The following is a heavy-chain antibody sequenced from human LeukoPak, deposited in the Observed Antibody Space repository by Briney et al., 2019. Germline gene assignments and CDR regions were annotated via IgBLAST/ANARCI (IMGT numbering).Heavy chain of an antibody. CDR3: AAGVYCSGGTCYYVY. V-gene: IGHV3-30*02. J-gene: IGHJ4*02. Sequence: GGSLRLSCAASGFTFSNYGMHWVRQAPGKGLEWVTFIRYDGTNKCYADSVKGRFTISRDNSKNTLYLQMNSLRAEDTAVYYCAAGVYCSGGTCYYVYWGQGTLVTVSS. CDR2: IRYDGTNK. D-gene: IGHD2-15*01. CDR1: GFTFSNYG.